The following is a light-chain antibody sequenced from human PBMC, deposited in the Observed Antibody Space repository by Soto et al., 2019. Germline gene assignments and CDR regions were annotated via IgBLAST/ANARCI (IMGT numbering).Light chain of an antibody. CDR3: ATWDNSLNGGV. V-gene: IGLV1-44*01. CDR2: SNN. J-gene: IGLJ2*01. CDR1: SSNIGSNK. Sequence: QSVLTQPPSASGTPGQRVTISFSGSSSNIGSNKVNWYQQLPGTAPKPLIYSNNQRPSGVPDRFSGSKSGTTASLAISGLQSEDEADYYCATWDNSLNGGVFGGGTKLTVL.